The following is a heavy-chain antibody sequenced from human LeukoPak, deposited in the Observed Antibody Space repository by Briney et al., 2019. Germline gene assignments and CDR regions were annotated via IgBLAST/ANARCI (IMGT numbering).Heavy chain of an antibody. J-gene: IGHJ6*04. CDR3: AELGITMIGGV. D-gene: IGHD3-10*02. CDR1: GFTFSSYW. CDR2: INSDGSTT. V-gene: IGHV3-74*01. Sequence: TGGSLRLSCAASGFTFSSYWMQWVRQVPGKGRVWVSRINSDGSTTNYADSVKGRFTISRDNAKNSLYLQMNSLRAEDTAVYYCAELGITMIGGVWGKGTTVTISS.